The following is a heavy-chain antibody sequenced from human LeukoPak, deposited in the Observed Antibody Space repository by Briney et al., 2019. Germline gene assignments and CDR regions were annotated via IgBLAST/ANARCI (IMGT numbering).Heavy chain of an antibody. CDR3: ARDPRRGQQLVHFDY. V-gene: IGHV1-18*01. Sequence: ASVKVSCKASGYTFTSYGISWVRQAPGQGLEWMGWISAYNGNTHYAQKLQGRVTMTTDTSTSTAYMELRSLRSDDTAVYYCARDPRRGQQLVHFDYWGQGTLVTVSS. D-gene: IGHD6-13*01. CDR1: GYTFTSYG. J-gene: IGHJ4*02. CDR2: ISAYNGNT.